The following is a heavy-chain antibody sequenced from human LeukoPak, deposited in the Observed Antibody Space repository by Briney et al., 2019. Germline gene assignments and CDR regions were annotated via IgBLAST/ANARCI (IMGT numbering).Heavy chain of an antibody. CDR2: ISGSGGST. J-gene: IGHJ4*02. CDR1: GFTFSSYA. Sequence: GGSLRLSCAASGFTFSSYAMTWVRQAPGKGLEWVSAISGSGGSTYYADSVKGRFTISRDNAKNSLYLQMDSLRAEDAAVYYCARTSGESTAALRAPFDYWGQGTLATVSS. CDR3: ARTSGESTAALRAPFDY. D-gene: IGHD6-6*01. V-gene: IGHV3-23*01.